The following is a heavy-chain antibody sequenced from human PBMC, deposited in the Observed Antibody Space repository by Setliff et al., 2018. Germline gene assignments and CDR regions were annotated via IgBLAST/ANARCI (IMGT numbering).Heavy chain of an antibody. CDR3: ARVTGFSYMDV. CDR1: GGSISSGGFY. V-gene: IGHV4-61*09. Sequence: SETLSLTCSVSGGSISSGGFYWSWIRQSAGRGLEWIGHFHTGGSTKYNPSLNSRVTLLMDTAKNQISLRLSSVTAADTAVYFCARVTGFSYMDVWGKGTTVTVSS. J-gene: IGHJ6*03. CDR2: FHTGGST. D-gene: IGHD3-3*01.